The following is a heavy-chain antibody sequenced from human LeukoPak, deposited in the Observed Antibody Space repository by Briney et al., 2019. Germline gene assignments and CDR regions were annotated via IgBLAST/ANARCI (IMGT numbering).Heavy chain of an antibody. D-gene: IGHD6-13*01. V-gene: IGHV4-39*07. CDR3: ARASYSSSWYPYYYGIDV. CDR2: IYYSGST. J-gene: IGHJ6*02. CDR1: GGSISSSSYY. Sequence: SETLSLTCTVSGGSISSSSYYWGWIRQPPGKGLEWIGSIYYSGSTYYNPSLKSRVTISVDTSKNQFSLKLTSVTAADTAVYYCARASYSSSWYPYYYGIDVWGQGTTVTVSS.